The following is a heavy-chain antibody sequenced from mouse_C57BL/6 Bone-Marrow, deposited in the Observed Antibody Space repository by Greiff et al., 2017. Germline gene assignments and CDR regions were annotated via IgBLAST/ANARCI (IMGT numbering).Heavy chain of an antibody. CDR1: GFSLTSYA. CDR3: AGGYYGSVWYFDV. D-gene: IGHD1-1*01. J-gene: IGHJ1*03. V-gene: IGHV2-9-1*01. CDR2: IWTGGGS. Sequence: VQLVESGPGLVAPSQSLSITCTVSGFSLTSYAISWVRQPPGKGLEWLGVIWTGGGSNYNSALKSSLSISKDNSKSQVFLKMSSLQTEDTARYYCAGGYYGSVWYFDVWGTGTTVTVSS.